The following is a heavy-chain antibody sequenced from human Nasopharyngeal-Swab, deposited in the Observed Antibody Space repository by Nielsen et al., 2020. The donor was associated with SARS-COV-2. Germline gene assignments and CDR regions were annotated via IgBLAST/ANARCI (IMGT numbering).Heavy chain of an antibody. D-gene: IGHD2-15*01. CDR2: IDPSDSYT. J-gene: IGHJ6*03. CDR1: GYSFTSYW. CDR3: ARRAYCSGGSCYSPYYYYMDV. Sequence: GESLKISCKGSGYSFTSYWISWVRQMPGKGLEWIGRIDPSDSYTNYSPSFQGHVTISADKSISTAYLQWSSLKASDTAMYYCARRAYCSGGSCYSPYYYYMDVRGKGTTVTVSS. V-gene: IGHV5-10-1*01.